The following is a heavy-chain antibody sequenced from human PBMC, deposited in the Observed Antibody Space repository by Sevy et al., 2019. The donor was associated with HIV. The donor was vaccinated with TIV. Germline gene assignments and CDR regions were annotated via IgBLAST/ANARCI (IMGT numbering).Heavy chain of an antibody. CDR2: IITSSIHI. CDR1: GFTFSLHS. J-gene: IGHJ6*03. CDR3: ARDLQYYYGSNYYIDV. V-gene: IGHV3-21*01. Sequence: GGSLRLSCAASGFTFSLHSMNWVRQAPGKGLEWVSYIITSSIHIYYADSVKGRFTIARDNAKNSPYLQMNSLRAEDTAVYSCARDLQYYYGSNYYIDVWGKGTTVTVSS. D-gene: IGHD3-10*01.